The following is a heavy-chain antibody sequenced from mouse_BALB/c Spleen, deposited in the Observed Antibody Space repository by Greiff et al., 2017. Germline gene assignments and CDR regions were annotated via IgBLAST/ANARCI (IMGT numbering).Heavy chain of an antibody. V-gene: IGHV14-3*02. CDR3: ARSHGISYAWFAY. CDR2: IDPANGNT. J-gene: IGHJ3*01. CDR1: GFNIKDTY. Sequence: VQLQQSGAELVKPGASVKLSCTASGFNIKDTYMHWVKQRPEQGLEWIGRIDPANGNTKYDPKFQGKATITADTSSNTAYLQLSSLTSEDTAVYYCARSHGISYAWFAYWGQGTLVTVSA. D-gene: IGHD1-1*01.